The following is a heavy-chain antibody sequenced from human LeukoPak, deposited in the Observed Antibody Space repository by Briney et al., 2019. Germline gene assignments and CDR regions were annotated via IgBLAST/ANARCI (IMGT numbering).Heavy chain of an antibody. CDR3: ARGVRQRGYYIGYYFDY. V-gene: IGHV4-59*12. CDR2: LYYSGST. CDR1: GGSISSYS. D-gene: IGHD3-22*01. Sequence: SETLSLTCTVSGGSISSYSWSWIRQPPGKGLEWIGYLYYSGSTYYNPSLKSRVTISVDTSKNHFSLRLSSVTAADTAVYYCARGVRQRGYYIGYYFDYWGQGTLVTVSS. J-gene: IGHJ4*02.